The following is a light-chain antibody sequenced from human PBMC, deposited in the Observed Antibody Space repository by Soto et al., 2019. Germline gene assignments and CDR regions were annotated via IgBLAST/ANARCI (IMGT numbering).Light chain of an antibody. CDR3: MQGTHWPWT. CDR1: YSLIHSDGDTY. Sequence: DVVMTQSPLSLPVTLGQPASISCRSSYSLIHSDGDTYLNWFQQRPGQSPRRIIYEVSNRDSGVPERFSGSGSGTDFTLKISRVEAEDVGIYYCMQGTHWPWTFGQGTEVEIK. J-gene: IGKJ1*01. CDR2: EVS. V-gene: IGKV2-30*02.